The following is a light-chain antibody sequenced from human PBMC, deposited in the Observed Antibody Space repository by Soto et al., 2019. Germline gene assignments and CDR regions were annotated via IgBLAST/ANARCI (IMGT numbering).Light chain of an antibody. CDR2: GAS. CDR3: QQYGRLPIT. Sequence: TQSPSSVSASVGDRVTITCLASQGISSWLAWYRQKPGQAPRLLIYGASSRASGIPDRFSGSGSGTDFTLTISRVEPEDFGVYFCQQYGRLPITFGQGTRLEIK. V-gene: IGKV3-20*01. CDR1: QGISSW. J-gene: IGKJ5*01.